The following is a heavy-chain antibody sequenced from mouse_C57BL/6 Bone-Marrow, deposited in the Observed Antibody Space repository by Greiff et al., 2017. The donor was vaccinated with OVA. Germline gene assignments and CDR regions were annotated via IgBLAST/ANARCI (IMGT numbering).Heavy chain of an antibody. CDR3: TRRGGGIYYYGSSLYYYAMDY. CDR2: IDPETGGT. D-gene: IGHD1-1*01. CDR1: GYTFTDYE. J-gene: IGHJ4*01. V-gene: IGHV1-15*01. Sequence: VKLMESGAELVRPGASVTLSCKASGYTFTDYEMHWVKQTPVHGLEWIGAIDPETGGTAYNQKFKGKAILTADKSSSTAYMELRSLTSEDSAVYYCTRRGGGIYYYGSSLYYYAMDYWGQGTSVTVSS.